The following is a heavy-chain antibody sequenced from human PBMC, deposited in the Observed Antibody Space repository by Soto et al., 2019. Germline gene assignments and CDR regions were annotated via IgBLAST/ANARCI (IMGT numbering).Heavy chain of an antibody. CDR3: AKELVAAGTND. D-gene: IGHD6-13*01. CDR1: GGSFSGYY. Sequence: PSETLSLTCAVYGGSFSGYYWTWIRQPPGKGLEWIGEINHSGSTNYTPSLKSRVTISVDTSKDQFSLKLSSVTAADTAVYYCAKELVAAGTNDWGQGIMVTVSS. CDR2: INHSGST. V-gene: IGHV4-34*01. J-gene: IGHJ4*02.